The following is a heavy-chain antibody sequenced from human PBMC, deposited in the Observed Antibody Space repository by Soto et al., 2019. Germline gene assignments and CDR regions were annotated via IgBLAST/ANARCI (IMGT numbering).Heavy chain of an antibody. D-gene: IGHD2-15*01. Sequence: QVQLVQSGAEVKKPGSSVKVSCKASGGTFSSYTITWVRQAPGQGLEWMGGIIPIFGPTNYSQKFQGRVTITADESTSTAYMELSSLRSEDAAVYYCARAGGYCSGGSCYPSYYYYGMDVWGQGTTVTVSS. CDR1: GGTFSSYT. CDR3: ARAGGYCSGGSCYPSYYYYGMDV. J-gene: IGHJ6*02. CDR2: IIPIFGPT. V-gene: IGHV1-69*01.